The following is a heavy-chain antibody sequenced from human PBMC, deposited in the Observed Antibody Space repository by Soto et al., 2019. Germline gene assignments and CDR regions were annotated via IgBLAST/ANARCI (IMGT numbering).Heavy chain of an antibody. CDR3: TRGPRPSSVGTGAF. CDR1: GFTFRMYW. J-gene: IGHJ4*02. Sequence: EVQLVESGGDLVQPGGSLRLSCTASGFTFRMYWMHWVRQVPGMGPEWVSRISDDGSRADYADSVKGRFTISRDNAKNTLYLEMHVLRADDTAVYYCTRGPRPSSVGTGAFWGQGTPVTVSS. V-gene: IGHV3-74*01. CDR2: ISDDGSRA.